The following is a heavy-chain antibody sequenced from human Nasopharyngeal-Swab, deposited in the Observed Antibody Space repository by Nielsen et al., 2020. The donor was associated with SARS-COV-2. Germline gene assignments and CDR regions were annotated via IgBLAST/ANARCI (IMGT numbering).Heavy chain of an antibody. Sequence: WIRQPPGKGLEWIGYIYYSGSANYNPSLKSRVTISVDTSKNQFSLKLSSVTAADTAVYYGAGLLRQQPHHQFDPWGQGTLVTVSS. CDR2: IYYSGSA. V-gene: IGHV4-59*01. J-gene: IGHJ5*02. D-gene: IGHD6-13*01. CDR3: AGLLRQQPHHQFDP.